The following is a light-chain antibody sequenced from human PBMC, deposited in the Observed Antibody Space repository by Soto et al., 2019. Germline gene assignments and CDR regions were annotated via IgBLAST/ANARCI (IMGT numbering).Light chain of an antibody. CDR3: QQYNNWRFT. J-gene: IGKJ3*01. V-gene: IGKV3-15*01. CDR2: GAS. CDR1: QSVSSY. Sequence: EIVLTQSPATLSLSPGERATLSCRASQSVSSYLAWYQQKPGQAPRLLIYGASTRATGIPARFSGSGSGTEFTLTISSLQSEDFAVYYCQQYNNWRFTFGPGTTVDIK.